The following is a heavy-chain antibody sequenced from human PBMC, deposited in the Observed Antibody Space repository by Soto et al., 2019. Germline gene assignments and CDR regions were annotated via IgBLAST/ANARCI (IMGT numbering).Heavy chain of an antibody. J-gene: IGHJ6*02. CDR2: ISPYNDYT. V-gene: IGHV1-18*01. CDR3: ARRVYYVNTWGTLSHYGLDV. CDR1: GYTFIRYG. D-gene: IGHD3-16*01. Sequence: QVQLVQSAAEVKKPGASVRVSCKASGYTFIRYGIAWVRPAPGQGLEWMGWISPYNDYTIYAQKLQGRVTMTADTSTRTVYMELRGLKSDDTAVYSCARRVYYVNTWGTLSHYGLDVWGQGTSVTVSS.